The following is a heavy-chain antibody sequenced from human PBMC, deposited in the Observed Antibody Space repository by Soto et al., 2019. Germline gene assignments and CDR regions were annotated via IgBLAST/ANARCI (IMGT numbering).Heavy chain of an antibody. D-gene: IGHD2-8*02. Sequence: QQQQVESGGGVVQPGRSLRLSCEASGFIFSNYAMHWVRLAPGKGLQWLAVISYDEDNIFYADSVKGRMSISRDNSKSILYLQMHSLRAEDTAVYYCAKDGTGGHVEGGDYFDQWGQGTLVTVSS. J-gene: IGHJ4*02. CDR3: AKDGTGGHVEGGDYFDQ. V-gene: IGHV3-30*18. CDR1: GFIFSNYA. CDR2: ISYDEDNI.